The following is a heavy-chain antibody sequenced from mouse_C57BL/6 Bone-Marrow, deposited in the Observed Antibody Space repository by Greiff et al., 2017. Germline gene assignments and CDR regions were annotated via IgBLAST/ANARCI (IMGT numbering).Heavy chain of an antibody. CDR3: ARLYYGSSLAWFAY. Sequence: DVKLVESGGDLVKPGGSLKLSCAASGFTFSSYGMSWVRQTPDKRLEWVATISSGGSYTYYPDSVKGRFTISRDNAKNTLYLQMSSLKSEDTAMYSCARLYYGSSLAWFAYWGQGTLVTVSA. J-gene: IGHJ3*01. CDR1: GFTFSSYG. CDR2: ISSGGSYT. V-gene: IGHV5-6*02. D-gene: IGHD1-1*01.